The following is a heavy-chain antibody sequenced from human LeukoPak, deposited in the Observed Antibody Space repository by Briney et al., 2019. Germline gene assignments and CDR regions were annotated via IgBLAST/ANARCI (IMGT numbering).Heavy chain of an antibody. CDR2: IRGSGGST. CDR3: AKGISVWYGDYVDY. V-gene: IGHV3-23*01. Sequence: GGSLRLSCAASGFTFSSYAMSWVRQAPGKGLEWVSAIRGSGGSTYYVDSVKGRFTISRDNSRNTLYLQMNSLRAEDTAVYYCAKGISVWYGDYVDYWGQGTLVTVSS. D-gene: IGHD3-10*01. J-gene: IGHJ4*02. CDR1: GFTFSSYA.